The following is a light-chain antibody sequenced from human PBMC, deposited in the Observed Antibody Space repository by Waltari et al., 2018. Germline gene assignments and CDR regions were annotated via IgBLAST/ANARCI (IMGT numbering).Light chain of an antibody. CDR2: EVN. CDR3: SSYSGSNNLGV. V-gene: IGLV2-8*01. CDR1: SSDVGGYTY. Sequence: QSALTQPPSASGSPGQSVTISCTGTSSDVGGYTYVSWNQQHPGNAPNLIISEVNKRPSGVPDRFSGSKSGNTASLTVSGLQADDEADYYCSSYSGSNNLGVFGGGTKLTVL. J-gene: IGLJ2*01.